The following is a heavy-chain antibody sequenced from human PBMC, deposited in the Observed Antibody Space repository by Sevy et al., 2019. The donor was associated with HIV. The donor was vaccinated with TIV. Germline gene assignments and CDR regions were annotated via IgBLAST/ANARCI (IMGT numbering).Heavy chain of an antibody. CDR3: ARDNGRWELLGY. D-gene: IGHD1-26*01. CDR1: RFTFSSSS. CDR2: IGPSSSYI. Sequence: GGSLRLSCAASRFTFSSSSMNWVRQAPGKGLEWVSSIGPSSSYIYYADSVKGRFTISRDNAKNSLYLQMNSLRAEDTAVYYCARDNGRWELLGYWGQGTLVTVSS. V-gene: IGHV3-21*06. J-gene: IGHJ4*02.